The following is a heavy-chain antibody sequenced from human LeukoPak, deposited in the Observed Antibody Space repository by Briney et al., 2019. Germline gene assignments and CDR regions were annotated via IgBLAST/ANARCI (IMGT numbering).Heavy chain of an antibody. V-gene: IGHV1-2*02. CDR3: ARDECSSTSCYDQSPY. J-gene: IGHJ4*02. D-gene: IGHD2-2*01. CDR2: INPNSGGT. Sequence: ASVKVSCKASGYTFTGYYMHWVRQAPGQGLEWMGWINPNSGGTNYAQKFQGRVTMTRDTSISTAYMELSRLRSDDTAVYYCARDECSSTSCYDQSPYWCQGTLVTVSS. CDR1: GYTFTGYY.